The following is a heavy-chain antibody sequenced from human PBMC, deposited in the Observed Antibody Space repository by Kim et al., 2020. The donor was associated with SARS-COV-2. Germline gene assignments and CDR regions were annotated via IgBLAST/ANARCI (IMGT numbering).Heavy chain of an antibody. V-gene: IGHV4-39*01. Sequence: SETLSLTCTVSGGSISSSSYYWGWIRQPPGKGLEWIGSIYYSGSTYYNPSLKSRVTISVDTSKNQFSLKLSSVTAADTAVYYCASSPYLGELFWGQGTLVTVSS. CDR2: IYYSGST. J-gene: IGHJ4*02. CDR3: ASSPYLGELF. D-gene: IGHD3-16*01. CDR1: GGSISSSSYY.